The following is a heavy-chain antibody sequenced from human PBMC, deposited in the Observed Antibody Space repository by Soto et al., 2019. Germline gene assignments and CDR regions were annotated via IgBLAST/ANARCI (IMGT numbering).Heavy chain of an antibody. D-gene: IGHD5-12*01. CDR2: ITYDGSKK. Sequence: PGGSLRLSCAASGFTFTTFGIHWVRQAPGKGLECVAVITYDGSKKYSDSVKGRFTISRDNSKNTLYLQMNSLRAEDTAVYYCAKDHLVWGYDRYYYYYMDVWGKGTTVTVSS. V-gene: IGHV3-30*18. CDR3: AKDHLVWGYDRYYYYYMDV. CDR1: GFTFTTFG. J-gene: IGHJ6*03.